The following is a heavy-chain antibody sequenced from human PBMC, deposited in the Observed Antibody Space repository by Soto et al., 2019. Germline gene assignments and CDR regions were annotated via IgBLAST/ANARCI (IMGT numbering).Heavy chain of an antibody. CDR1: GDTFSFYS. V-gene: IGHV1-69*02. CDR3: ASSYGSGYRAFDY. CDR2: INPILSMS. D-gene: IGHD3-10*01. J-gene: IGHJ4*02. Sequence: QVQLVQSGAEVKKPGSSVRVSCKASGDTFSFYSINWVRQAPGLGLGWMGRINPILSMSNYAQRFQGRVTVDADKSTRTAYMELSSLRSEDTAMYYCASSYGSGYRAFDYWGQGALVTVSS.